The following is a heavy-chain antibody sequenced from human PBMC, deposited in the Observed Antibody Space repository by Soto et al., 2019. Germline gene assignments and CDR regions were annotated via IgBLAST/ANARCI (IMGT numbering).Heavy chain of an antibody. CDR3: TRRYGGAFDI. CDR1: GGSISSYY. V-gene: IGHV4-59*08. CDR2: IYYSGRT. J-gene: IGHJ3*02. D-gene: IGHD3-10*01. Sequence: QVQLQESGPGLVKPSETLSLTCTVSGGSISSYYWSWIRQPPGKGLEWIGYIYYSGRTHYKPSLKRRITISVDTSNNQFSLKLSSVTAADTAVYYCTRRYGGAFDIWGQGTMVTVSS.